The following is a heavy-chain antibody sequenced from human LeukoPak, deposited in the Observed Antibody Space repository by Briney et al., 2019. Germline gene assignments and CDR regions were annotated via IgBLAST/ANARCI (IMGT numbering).Heavy chain of an antibody. D-gene: IGHD2-15*01. CDR1: GFTFSSYA. CDR2: ISYDGSNK. Sequence: PGGSLRLSCAASGFTFSSYAMHWVRQAPGKGLEWVAVISYDGSNKYYADSVKGRFTISRDNSKNTLYLQMNSLRAEDTAVYYCARDGYCSGGSCYKGTFDYWGQGTLVTVSS. J-gene: IGHJ4*02. V-gene: IGHV3-30-3*01. CDR3: ARDGYCSGGSCYKGTFDY.